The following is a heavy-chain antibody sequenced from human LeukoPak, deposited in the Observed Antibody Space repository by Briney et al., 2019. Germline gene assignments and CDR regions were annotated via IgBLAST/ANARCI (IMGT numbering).Heavy chain of an antibody. CDR2: IYYSGST. CDR3: ATCGGDCYGYYYYMDV. J-gene: IGHJ6*03. V-gene: IGHV4-39*07. Sequence: SETLSLTCTVSGGSISSSSYYWGWIRQPPGKGLEWIGSIYYSGSTYYNPSLKSRVTISVDTSKNQFSLKLSSVTAADTAVYYCATCGGDCYGYYYYMDVWGKGTTVTVSS. D-gene: IGHD2-21*01. CDR1: GGSISSSSYY.